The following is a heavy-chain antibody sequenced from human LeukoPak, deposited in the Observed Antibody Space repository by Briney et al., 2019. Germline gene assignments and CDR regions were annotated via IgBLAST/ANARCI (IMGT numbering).Heavy chain of an antibody. J-gene: IGHJ4*02. Sequence: SETLSLTCAVYGGSFSGYYWSWIRQPPGKGLEWIGEINHSGSTNYNPSLKSRVTISVDTSKYQFSLKLSSVTAADTAVYYCARIVIAVAGTRDVVDYWGQGTLVTVSS. CDR2: INHSGST. V-gene: IGHV4-34*01. D-gene: IGHD6-19*01. CDR3: ARIVIAVAGTRDVVDY. CDR1: GGSFSGYY.